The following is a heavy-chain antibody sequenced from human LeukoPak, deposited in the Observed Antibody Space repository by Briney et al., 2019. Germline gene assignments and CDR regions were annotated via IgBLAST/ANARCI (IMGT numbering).Heavy chain of an antibody. J-gene: IGHJ4*02. V-gene: IGHV3-66*01. Sequence: GGSLRLSCAASGFTVSSNYMSWVRQAPGKGLEWVSVIYSGGSTYYADSVKGRFTISRDNSKNTLYLQMNSLRAEDTAVYYCARKHYYDSSGFFPPMDYWGQGTLVTVSS. CDR1: GFTVSSNY. D-gene: IGHD3-22*01. CDR2: IYSGGST. CDR3: ARKHYYDSSGFFPPMDY.